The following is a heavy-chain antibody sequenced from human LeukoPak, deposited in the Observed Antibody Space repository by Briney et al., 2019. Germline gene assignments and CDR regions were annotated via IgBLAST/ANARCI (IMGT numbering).Heavy chain of an antibody. D-gene: IGHD2-15*01. Sequence: ASVTVSCTASAYTFTNFGISWVRQPPGQGLEWMGWINPQNGNTIYAQNLQGRVTMTTDTSTSTAYMDLRSLRSDDTAVYYCARGGSGGFGGWFDPWGQGTLVTVSS. J-gene: IGHJ5*02. CDR3: ARGGSGGFGGWFDP. CDR2: INPQNGNT. V-gene: IGHV1-18*01. CDR1: AYTFTNFG.